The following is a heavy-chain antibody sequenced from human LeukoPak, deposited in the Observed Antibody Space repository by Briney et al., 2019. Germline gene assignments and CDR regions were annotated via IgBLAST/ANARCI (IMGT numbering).Heavy chain of an antibody. V-gene: IGHV3-30-3*01. J-gene: IGHJ4*02. CDR1: GFTFSNYA. Sequence: PGRSLRLSCAASGFTFSNYAMHWVRQAPGKGLEWVAVTSFDGNNIYYADSVKGRFTTSRDNSKNTLYLQMMSLRAEDTAVYYCARDQTAGYSRSGSSSWGRLGGWGQGTLVTVSS. CDR2: TSFDGNNI. D-gene: IGHD6-13*01. CDR3: ARDQTAGYSRSGSSSWGRLGG.